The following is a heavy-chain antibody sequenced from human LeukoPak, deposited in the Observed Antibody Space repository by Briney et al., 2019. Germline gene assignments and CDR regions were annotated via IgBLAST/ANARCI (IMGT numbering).Heavy chain of an antibody. CDR3: AKGRGYSYGYAGDY. Sequence: GGSLRLSCAASGFTFSSYAMSWVRQAPGKGLEWVSAISGGGGSTYYADSVKGRFTISRDNSKNTLYLQMNSLRAEDTAVYYCAKGRGYSYGYAGDYWGQGTLVTVSS. D-gene: IGHD5-18*01. J-gene: IGHJ4*02. V-gene: IGHV3-23*01. CDR1: GFTFSSYA. CDR2: ISGGGGST.